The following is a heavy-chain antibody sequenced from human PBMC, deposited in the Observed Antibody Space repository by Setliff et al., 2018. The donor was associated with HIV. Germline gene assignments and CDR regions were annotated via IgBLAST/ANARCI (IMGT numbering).Heavy chain of an antibody. CDR1: GDAFNSNA. CDR2: MNPNSGNT. J-gene: IGHJ3*02. CDR3: ARGALFAKLKNITMVREVMVAFDI. D-gene: IGHD3-10*01. Sequence: ASVKVSCKTSGDAFNSNAINWVRQATGQGLDWMGWMNPNSGNTGYAQMFQGRVTMTSNTSISTAYMELSSLRSEDTAVYYCARGALFAKLKNITMVREVMVAFDIWGQGTMVTVSS. V-gene: IGHV1-8*01.